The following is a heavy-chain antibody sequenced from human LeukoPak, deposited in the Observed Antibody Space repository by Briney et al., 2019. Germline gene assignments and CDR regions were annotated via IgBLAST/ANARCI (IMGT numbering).Heavy chain of an antibody. CDR3: ARLGVGYLSYFDH. CDR1: EYTFTTSW. J-gene: IGHJ4*02. V-gene: IGHV5-51*01. CDR2: IYPDDSDT. D-gene: IGHD3-22*01. Sequence: GESLKISCKASEYTFTTSWIGWVGQMPGKGLEWMGIIYPDDSDTRYNPSFEGQVTISADKPISTAYLQWSSLRASDSAIYYCARLGVGYLSYFDHWGQGTLVTVSS.